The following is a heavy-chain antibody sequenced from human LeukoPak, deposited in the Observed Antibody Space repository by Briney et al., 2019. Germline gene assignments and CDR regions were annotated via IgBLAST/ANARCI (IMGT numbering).Heavy chain of an antibody. J-gene: IGHJ5*02. CDR1: GFTFSDYY. CDR3: ARDQSSVAGTTYNWFDP. Sequence: GGSLRLSCAASGFTFSDYYMSWIRQAPGKGLEWVSSISGSSSYIYYADSVKGRFTISRDNAKNSLYLQMNSLRAEDTAVYYCARDQSSVAGTTYNWFDPWGQGTLVTVSS. CDR2: ISGSSSYI. V-gene: IGHV3-11*06. D-gene: IGHD6-19*01.